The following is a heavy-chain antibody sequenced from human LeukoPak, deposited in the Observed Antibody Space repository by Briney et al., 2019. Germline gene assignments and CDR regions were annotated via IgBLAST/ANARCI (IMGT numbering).Heavy chain of an antibody. CDR1: GGTFSSYA. CDR2: IIPIFGTA. Sequence: GASVKVSCKASGGTFSSYAISWVRQAPGQGLEWMGGIIPIFGTANYAQKFQGRVTITADESTSTAYMELSSLRSEDTAVYYCARDSLVPAAMNYYYYMDVWGKGTTVTVSS. J-gene: IGHJ6*03. V-gene: IGHV1-69*13. D-gene: IGHD2-2*01. CDR3: ARDSLVPAAMNYYYYMDV.